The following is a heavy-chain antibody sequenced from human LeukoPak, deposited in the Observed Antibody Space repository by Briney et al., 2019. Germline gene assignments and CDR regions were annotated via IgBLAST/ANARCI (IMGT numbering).Heavy chain of an antibody. Sequence: PGGSLRLSCAASGFTFSSYGMHWVRQVPGKGLEWVAFIWDDDSKKWYADSVKGRFTISRDNSKNTLYLQMNSLRAEDTAVYYCAKGRRITMIGVDWGQGTLVTVFS. CDR3: AKGRRITMIGVD. V-gene: IGHV3-30*02. CDR1: GFTFSSYG. D-gene: IGHD3-22*01. J-gene: IGHJ4*02. CDR2: IWDDDSKK.